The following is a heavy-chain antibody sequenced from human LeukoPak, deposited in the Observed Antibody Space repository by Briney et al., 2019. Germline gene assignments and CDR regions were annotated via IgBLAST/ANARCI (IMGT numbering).Heavy chain of an antibody. V-gene: IGHV4-34*01. CDR2: INHSGST. D-gene: IGHD6-13*01. CDR1: GGSFSGYY. CDR3: ARGRREQQLGYYYYGMDV. Sequence: SETLSLTCAVYGGSFSGYYWSWIRQPPGKGLEWIGEINHSGSTNYNPSLKSRVTISVDTSKNQFSLKLSSVTAADTAVYYCARGRREQQLGYYYYGMDVWGQGTTVTVSS. J-gene: IGHJ6*02.